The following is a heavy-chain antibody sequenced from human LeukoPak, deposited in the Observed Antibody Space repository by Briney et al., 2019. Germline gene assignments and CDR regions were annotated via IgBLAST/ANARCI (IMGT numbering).Heavy chain of an antibody. CDR2: IKQDGSEK. V-gene: IGHV3-7*05. Sequence: RPGGSLRLSCAASGFTFSSYWMCWVRQAPGKGLERVANIKQDGSEKYYVDSVKGRFTISRDNAKSSLYLQMNSLRTEDTAVYYCARDKSVGATPLDYWGQGTLVTVSS. CDR1: GFTFSSYW. CDR3: ARDKSVGATPLDY. J-gene: IGHJ4*02. D-gene: IGHD1-26*01.